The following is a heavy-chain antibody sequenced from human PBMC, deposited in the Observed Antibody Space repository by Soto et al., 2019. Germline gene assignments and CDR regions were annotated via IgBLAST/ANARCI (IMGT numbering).Heavy chain of an antibody. J-gene: IGHJ4*02. CDR2: IKQNGRER. V-gene: IGHV3-7*01. CDR3: VTGRGDD. Sequence: PGGSLRLSCAASGFTFNTYWMDWVRQAPGKGLEWLANIKQNGRERYYVDSVKGRFTISRDNAKNSLYLQMNSLTADDTAVYYCVTGRGDDWGQGTRVTVSS. CDR1: GFTFNTYW.